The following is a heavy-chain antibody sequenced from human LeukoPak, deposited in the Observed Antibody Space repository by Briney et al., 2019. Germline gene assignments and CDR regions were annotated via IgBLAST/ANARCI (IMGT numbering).Heavy chain of an antibody. V-gene: IGHV3-48*03. Sequence: GGSLRLSCAASGFSLSSYEMNWVRQAPGKGLEWISHIGRSDNIRHYADSVKGRFTISRDNAKNSLYLQMNSLRAEDTAVYYCARDSSGWYYGQFDYWGQGTLVTVSS. CDR1: GFSLSSYE. CDR3: ARDSSGWYYGQFDY. D-gene: IGHD6-19*01. J-gene: IGHJ4*02. CDR2: IGRSDNIR.